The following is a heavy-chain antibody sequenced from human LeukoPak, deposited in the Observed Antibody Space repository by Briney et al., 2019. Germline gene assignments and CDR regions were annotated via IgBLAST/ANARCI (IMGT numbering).Heavy chain of an antibody. Sequence: GASVKVSCKASGGTFSSYAISWVRQAPGQGLEWMGGIIPIFGTANYAQKFQGRVTITADKSTSTAYMELSSLRSEDTAVYYCARDQAIFGVVITNNWFDPWGQGTLVTVSS. J-gene: IGHJ5*02. CDR3: ARDQAIFGVVITNNWFDP. D-gene: IGHD3-3*01. V-gene: IGHV1-69*06. CDR2: IIPIFGTA. CDR1: GGTFSSYA.